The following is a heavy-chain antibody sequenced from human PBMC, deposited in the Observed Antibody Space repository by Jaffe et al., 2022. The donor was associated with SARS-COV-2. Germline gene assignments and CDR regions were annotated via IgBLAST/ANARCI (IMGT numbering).Heavy chain of an antibody. V-gene: IGHV1-18*01. CDR1: SSTFRTDG. Sequence: QVQLVQSGGEMRTPGASVRVSCEASSSTFRTDGFSWVRQAPGQGLEWMGWTSAFSGDRHYAQRFQGRLTMTTDTSTRTVFMDLRSLRSDDTAVYYCARDGAGRGAFDIWGQGTMVIVSS. CDR2: TSAFSGDR. J-gene: IGHJ3*02. CDR3: ARDGAGRGAFDI. D-gene: IGHD6-19*01.